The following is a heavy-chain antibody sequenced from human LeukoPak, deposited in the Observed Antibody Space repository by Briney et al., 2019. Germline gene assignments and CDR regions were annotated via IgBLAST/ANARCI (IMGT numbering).Heavy chain of an antibody. V-gene: IGHV3-66*01. D-gene: IGHD6-6*01. CDR1: GVTVGNNY. Sequence: GGSLRLSCAASGVTVGNNYMNWVRQAPGKGLEWVSLIYSGGSTHYADSVKGRFTISRDNSKNTLYLQMNSLRVDDTAVYYCARDPPAVAANTYGWGQGTLVAVSS. CDR3: ARDPPAVAANTYG. CDR2: IYSGGST. J-gene: IGHJ4*02.